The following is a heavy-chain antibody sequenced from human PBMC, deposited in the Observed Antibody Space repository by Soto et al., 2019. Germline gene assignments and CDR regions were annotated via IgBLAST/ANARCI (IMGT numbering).Heavy chain of an antibody. V-gene: IGHV5-51*01. J-gene: IGHJ6*02. D-gene: IGHD1-26*01. Sequence: PGESLKISCKGSGYSFTSYWIGWVRQMPGKGLEGMGIIYPGDSDTRYSPSFQGQVTISADKSISTAYLQWSSLKASDTAMYYCARRVGATTRSYYGMDVWGQGTTVTVSS. CDR3: ARRVGATTRSYYGMDV. CDR2: IYPGDSDT. CDR1: GYSFTSYW.